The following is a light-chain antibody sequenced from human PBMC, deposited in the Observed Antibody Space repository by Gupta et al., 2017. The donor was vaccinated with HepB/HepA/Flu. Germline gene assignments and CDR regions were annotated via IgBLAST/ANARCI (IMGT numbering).Light chain of an antibody. V-gene: IGKV3-20*01. CDR2: GAS. CDR1: QGISSNY. Sequence: DIVLPQSPGTLSLSPGERASLSCRASQGISSNYLTWYQQKVGQAPRLLIYGASSRATGIPDRFSGSGSGTDFTLTISRLEPEDFAVYYCQQYVTSPPWTFGQGTKVEIK. CDR3: QQYVTSPPWT. J-gene: IGKJ1*01.